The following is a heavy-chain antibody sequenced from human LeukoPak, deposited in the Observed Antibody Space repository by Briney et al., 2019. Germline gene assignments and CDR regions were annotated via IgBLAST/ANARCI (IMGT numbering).Heavy chain of an antibody. D-gene: IGHD3-22*01. V-gene: IGHV3-74*01. Sequence: GGSLRLSCAASGFTFSSYWMHWVRQDPVKGLLWVSRINGDGSSTDYADSEKGRFTISRDNAKNTVYLQMNNLKAEDTAVYYCVRGYSSGYRLDYWGQGTLVTVSS. CDR1: GFTFSSYW. J-gene: IGHJ4*02. CDR3: VRGYSSGYRLDY. CDR2: INGDGSST.